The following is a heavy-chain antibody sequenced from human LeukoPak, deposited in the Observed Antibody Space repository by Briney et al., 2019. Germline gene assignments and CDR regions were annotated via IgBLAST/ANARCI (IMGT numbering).Heavy chain of an antibody. CDR1: GYTFTSYW. D-gene: IGHD3-9*01. J-gene: IGHJ5*02. CDR3: ARQYYETLTGPNWFDA. CDR2: IRPGDSDT. V-gene: IGHV5-51*01. Sequence: ASVKVSCKGSGYTFTSYWIGWVRQMPGKGLEWMGIIRPGDSDTRYSPSFKGQVTMSVDKSISTAYLQWSSLKASDTAMYYCARQYYETLTGPNWFDAWGQGTLVTVSS.